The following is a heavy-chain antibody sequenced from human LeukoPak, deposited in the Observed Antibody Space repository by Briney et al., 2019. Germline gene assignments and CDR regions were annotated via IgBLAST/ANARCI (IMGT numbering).Heavy chain of an antibody. CDR2: IYTSGST. CDR1: GDSISSGSYY. D-gene: IGHD3-10*01. V-gene: IGHV4-61*02. CDR3: ARDYGFGEFL. Sequence: PSETLSPTCTVSGDSISSGSYYWNWIRQPAGKGLEWIGRIYTSGSTNYNPSLKSRVTISVDTSKNQFSLKLSSVTAADTAVYYCARDYGFGEFLWGQGTLVTVSS. J-gene: IGHJ4*02.